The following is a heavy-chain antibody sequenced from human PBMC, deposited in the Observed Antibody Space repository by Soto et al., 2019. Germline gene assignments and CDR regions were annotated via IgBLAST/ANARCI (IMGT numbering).Heavy chain of an antibody. Sequence: GASVKVSCKASGYTFTGYYMHWVRRAPGQGLEWMGWINPNSGGTNYAQKFQGRVTMTRDTSISTAYMELSRLRSDDTAVYYCARAAAGSSFSSYYYYGMDVWGQGTTVTVSS. J-gene: IGHJ6*02. CDR1: GYTFTGYY. CDR3: ARAAAGSSFSSYYYYGMDV. V-gene: IGHV1-2*02. CDR2: INPNSGGT. D-gene: IGHD6-25*01.